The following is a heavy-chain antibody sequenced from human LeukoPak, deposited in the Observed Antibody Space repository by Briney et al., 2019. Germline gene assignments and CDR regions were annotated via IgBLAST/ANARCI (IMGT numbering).Heavy chain of an antibody. CDR3: TRAHGRITRDAYLDY. D-gene: IGHD3-10*01. J-gene: IGHJ4*02. CDR2: IYSSGST. V-gene: IGHV3-53*01. Sequence: AGGSLRLSCAASGFTFSSYWMSWVRQAPGKGLTWVSVIYSSGSTYYADSVKGRFAISRDDSKNTLHLQMNSLRAEDTAMYYCTRAHGRITRDAYLDYWGQGTLVTVSS. CDR1: GFTFSSYW.